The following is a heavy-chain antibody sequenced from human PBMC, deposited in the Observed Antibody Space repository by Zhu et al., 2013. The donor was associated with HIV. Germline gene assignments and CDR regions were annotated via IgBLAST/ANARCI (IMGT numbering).Heavy chain of an antibody. D-gene: IGHD4-17*01. V-gene: IGHV1-8*01. CDR2: MNPNSGNT. J-gene: IGHJ4*02. CDR3: ARGGRSSAYGGKSWFFDY. Sequence: ASVKVSCKASGYTFTSYDINWVRQATGQGLEWMGWMNPNSGNTGYAQKFQGRVTMTRNTSISTAYMELSSLRFEDTAVYYCARGGRSSAYGGKSWFFDYWGQGTQVTVSS. CDR1: GYTFTSYD.